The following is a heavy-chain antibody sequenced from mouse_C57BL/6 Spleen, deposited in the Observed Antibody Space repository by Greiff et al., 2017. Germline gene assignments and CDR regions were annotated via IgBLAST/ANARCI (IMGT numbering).Heavy chain of an antibody. CDR3: ARSTMVTRAGFAY. CDR1: GFTFSSYA. CDR2: ISDGGSYT. Sequence: DVMLVESGGGLVKPGGSLKLSCAASGFTFSSYAMSWVRQTPEKRLEWVATISDGGSYTYYPDNVKGRFTISRDNAKNNRYLQMSHLKSEDTAMYDCARSTMVTRAGFAYWGQGTRVTVSA. D-gene: IGHD2-2*01. J-gene: IGHJ3*01. V-gene: IGHV5-4*03.